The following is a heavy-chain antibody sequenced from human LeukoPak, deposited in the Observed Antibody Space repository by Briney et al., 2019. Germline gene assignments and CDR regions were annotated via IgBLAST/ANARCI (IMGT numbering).Heavy chain of an antibody. Sequence: AGGSLRLSCAASEFTFNNYWMHWVRQAPGKGLVWVSRIKNDGKITTYADSVKGRFTTSRDNAKNTFYLQVNSLRVEDTAVYYCLLIILGGSSQHWGQGTLVTVSS. J-gene: IGHJ1*01. V-gene: IGHV3-74*01. CDR3: LLIILGGSSQH. D-gene: IGHD3-3*01. CDR2: IKNDGKIT. CDR1: EFTFNNYW.